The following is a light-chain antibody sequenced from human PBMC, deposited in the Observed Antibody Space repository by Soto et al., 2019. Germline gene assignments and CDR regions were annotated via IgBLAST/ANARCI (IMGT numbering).Light chain of an antibody. J-gene: IGKJ1*01. CDR1: QSIDTY. CDR2: VAS. V-gene: IGKV1-39*01. CDR3: QQNQDIPPT. Sequence: DIQMTQSPSSRSASVGDRVTVTCRASQSIDTYLNWYQQRPGQAPKLLIYVASTLQSGVPSRFSGSGSGTHFTLTISSLQPEDFATYYCQQNQDIPPTFGQGTRVERK.